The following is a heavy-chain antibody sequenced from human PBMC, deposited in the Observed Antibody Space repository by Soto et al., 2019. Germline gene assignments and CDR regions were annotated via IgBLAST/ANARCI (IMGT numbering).Heavy chain of an antibody. Sequence: GGSLRLSCAASGFTFSSYAMSWVRQAPGKGLEWVSAISGSGGSTYYADSVKGRFTISRDNSKNTLYLQMNSLRAEDTAVYYCAKVGNGYSSGWSLKGYFDYWGQGTLVTVSS. V-gene: IGHV3-23*01. D-gene: IGHD6-19*01. CDR2: ISGSGGST. J-gene: IGHJ4*02. CDR1: GFTFSSYA. CDR3: AKVGNGYSSGWSLKGYFDY.